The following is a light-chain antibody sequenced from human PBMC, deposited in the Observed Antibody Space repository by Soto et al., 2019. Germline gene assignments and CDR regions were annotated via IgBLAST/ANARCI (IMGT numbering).Light chain of an antibody. CDR2: GAS. CDR1: QSVSSSY. J-gene: IGKJ1*01. CDR3: QQYGSSPSGT. Sequence: EIVLTQSPGTLSLSPGERATLSCRASQSVSSSYLAWYQQKPGRATRPLIYGASSRATGIPDRFSGSGSGTDFTLTISRLEPEDFAVYYCQQYGSSPSGTFGQGTTVEIK. V-gene: IGKV3-20*01.